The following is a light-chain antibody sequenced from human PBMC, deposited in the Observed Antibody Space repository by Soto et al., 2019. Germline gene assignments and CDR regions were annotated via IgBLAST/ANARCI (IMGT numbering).Light chain of an antibody. CDR3: QQYDNWPWT. CDR2: SAS. J-gene: IGKJ1*01. Sequence: ETVITQSPATLSVSPGERATLSCRASQSVSSNLAWYQQKPGQAPRLLIYSASRRATGFPARFSGSGSGTDFTLTISSLQSEDFAVYHCQQYDNWPWTFGQGTKVDIK. CDR1: QSVSSN. V-gene: IGKV3-15*01.